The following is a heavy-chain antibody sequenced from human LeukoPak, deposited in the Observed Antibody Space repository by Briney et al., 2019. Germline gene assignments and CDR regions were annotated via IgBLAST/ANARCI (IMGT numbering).Heavy chain of an antibody. Sequence: SETLSLTCTVSDVSISGYYWSWIRQPPGKGLEWIGYIYYTGSTNYNPSLRSRITMSVDTSKNQFSLNLNSVTAADTAVYYCAREYYYGSQNMGVWGKGTTVTVSS. J-gene: IGHJ6*03. CDR1: DVSISGYY. CDR3: AREYYYGSQNMGV. V-gene: IGHV4-59*01. CDR2: IYYTGST. D-gene: IGHD3-10*01.